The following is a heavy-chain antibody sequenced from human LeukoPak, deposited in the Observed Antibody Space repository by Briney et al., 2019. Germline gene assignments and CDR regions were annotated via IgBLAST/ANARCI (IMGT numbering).Heavy chain of an antibody. CDR3: ARRDILTGYRRFDP. J-gene: IGHJ5*02. Sequence: SETLSLTCTVSGGSISSYYWSWIRQPPGKGLEWIGEINHSGSTNYNPSLKSRVTISVDTSKNQFSLKLSSVTAADTAVYYCARRDILTGYRRFDPWGQGTLVTVSS. CDR2: INHSGST. D-gene: IGHD3-9*01. CDR1: GGSISSYY. V-gene: IGHV4-34*01.